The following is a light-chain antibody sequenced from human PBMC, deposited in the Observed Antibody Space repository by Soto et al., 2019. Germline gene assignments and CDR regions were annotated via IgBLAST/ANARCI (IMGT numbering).Light chain of an antibody. CDR1: QSVSSR. CDR3: QQYNNWPAWT. J-gene: IGKJ1*01. V-gene: IGKV3-15*01. CDR2: GAS. Sequence: DIEMTQSPTTLPVAPRASANRSRRASQSVSSRLGWCQQTPGQAPGLLISGASTRATGIPPRFSGGGSGTEFTLTISSLQYEDFAVYYCQQYNNWPAWTFGQGTKVDIK.